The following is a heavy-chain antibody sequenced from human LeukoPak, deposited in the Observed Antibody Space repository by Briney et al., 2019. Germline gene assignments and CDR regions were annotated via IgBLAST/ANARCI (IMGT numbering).Heavy chain of an antibody. CDR1: GFSFSRYS. J-gene: IGHJ4*02. Sequence: GGSLRLSRAASGFSFSRYSMNWVRQAPGKGLEWVSYIRSSGDIIHYADSVKGRFTISRDTNKNTLYLQMNSLRDEDTAMYYCTRDPEALDYWGQGTLVTVSS. CDR2: IRSSGDII. V-gene: IGHV3-48*02. CDR3: TRDPEALDY.